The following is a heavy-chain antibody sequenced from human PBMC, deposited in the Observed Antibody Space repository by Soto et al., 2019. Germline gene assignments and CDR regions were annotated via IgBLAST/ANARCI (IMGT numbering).Heavy chain of an antibody. J-gene: IGHJ6*02. CDR2: TYYRSKWYN. CDR1: GDSVSSNSAA. CDR3: ARELLWFGELSSGYYYYYGMDV. V-gene: IGHV6-1*01. Sequence: SQTLSLTCAISGDSVSSNSAAWNWIRQSPSRGLEWLGRTYYRSKWYNDYAVSVKSRITINPDTSKNQFSLQLNSVTPEDTAVYYCARELLWFGELSSGYYYYYGMDVWGQGTTVTVSS. D-gene: IGHD3-10*01.